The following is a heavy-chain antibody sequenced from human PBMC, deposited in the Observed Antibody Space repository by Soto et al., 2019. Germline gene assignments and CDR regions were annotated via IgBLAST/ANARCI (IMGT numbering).Heavy chain of an antibody. CDR1: GFTFSSYA. J-gene: IGHJ4*02. CDR3: AKGSEFSNSYTLDFDF. CDR2: ISGNGGST. V-gene: IGHV3-23*01. D-gene: IGHD6-6*01. Sequence: GGSLRLTCAASGFTFSSYAMSWVRQAPGRGLEWVSIISGNGGSTYYAASVKGRFTISRDNTKNTLYLQMDSLTAEDTAVYYCAKGSEFSNSYTLDFDFWGQGALVTVSS.